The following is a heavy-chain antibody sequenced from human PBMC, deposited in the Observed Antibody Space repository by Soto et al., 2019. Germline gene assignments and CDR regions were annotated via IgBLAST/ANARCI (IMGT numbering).Heavy chain of an antibody. CDR1: GFSCSDAW. J-gene: IGHJ4*02. Sequence: GGSLRLSCAASGFSCSDAWMNWVRQAPGKGLEWVAVIWYDGSNKYYADSVKGRFTISRDNSKNTLYLQMNSLRAEDTAVYYCARWIQLWHPFDYWGQGTLVTVSS. V-gene: IGHV3-33*08. CDR2: IWYDGSNK. D-gene: IGHD5-18*01. CDR3: ARWIQLWHPFDY.